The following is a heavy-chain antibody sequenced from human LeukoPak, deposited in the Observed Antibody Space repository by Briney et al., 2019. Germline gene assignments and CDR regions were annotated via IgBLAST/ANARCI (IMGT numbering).Heavy chain of an antibody. CDR1: GFTFSSYW. D-gene: IGHD5-12*01. Sequence: GGSLRLSCAASGFTFSSYWMSWVRQAPGKGLEWVANIKQDGSEKYYVDSVKGRFTISRDNAKNSLYLQMNSLRAEDTAVYYCARVESGSYYYYGMDVWGQGTTVTVSS. CDR2: IKQDGSEK. J-gene: IGHJ6*02. V-gene: IGHV3-7*01. CDR3: ARVESGSYYYYGMDV.